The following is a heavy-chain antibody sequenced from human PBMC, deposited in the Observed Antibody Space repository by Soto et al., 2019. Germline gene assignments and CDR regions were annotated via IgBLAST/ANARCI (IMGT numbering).Heavy chain of an antibody. J-gene: IGHJ6*02. CDR3: ANSPVAAHYYYYDMDV. CDR2: ISGSGGST. Sequence: GGSLRLSCAASGFTFSSYAMSWVRQAPGKGLEWVSAISGSGGSTYYAGSVKGRFTISRDNSKNTLYLQMNSLRAEDTAVYYCANSPVAAHYYYYDMDVWGQGTTVTVSS. D-gene: IGHD6-19*01. V-gene: IGHV3-23*01. CDR1: GFTFSSYA.